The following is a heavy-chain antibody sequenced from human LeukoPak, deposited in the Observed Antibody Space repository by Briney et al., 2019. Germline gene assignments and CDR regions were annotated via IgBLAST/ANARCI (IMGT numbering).Heavy chain of an antibody. CDR1: GYTFTGYY. D-gene: IGHD3-10*01. J-gene: IGHJ4*02. V-gene: IGHV1-2*02. CDR2: INPNSGST. CDR3: ARGNRGLIR. Sequence: VASVKVSYKASGYTFTGYYMHWVRQAPGQGLEWMGWINPNSGSTNYAQKFQGRVTMTRDTSISTAYMELSRLRSDDTAVYYCARGNRGLIRWGQGTLVTVSS.